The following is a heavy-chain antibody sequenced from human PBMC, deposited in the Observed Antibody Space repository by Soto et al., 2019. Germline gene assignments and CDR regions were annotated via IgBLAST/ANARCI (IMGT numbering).Heavy chain of an antibody. CDR1: GFTFSSYA. Sequence: GGSLRLSCAASGFTFSSYAMSWVRQAPGKGLEWVSAISGSGGSTYYADSVKGRFTISRDNSKNTRYLQMNSLRAEDTAVYYCAKDPRPYDIVVVVAATQFDYWGQGTLVTVSS. V-gene: IGHV3-23*01. D-gene: IGHD2-15*01. CDR2: ISGSGGST. CDR3: AKDPRPYDIVVVVAATQFDY. J-gene: IGHJ4*02.